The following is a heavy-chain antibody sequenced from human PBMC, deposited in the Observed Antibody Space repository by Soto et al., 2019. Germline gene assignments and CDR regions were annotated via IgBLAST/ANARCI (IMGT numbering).Heavy chain of an antibody. CDR3: AMGRVAVAGQLDY. CDR1: GFTFSSYG. Sequence: GGSLRLSCAASGFTFSSYGMHWVRQAPGKGLEWVAVISYDGSNKYYADSVKGRFTISRDNSKNTLYLQMNSLRAEDTAVYYCAMGRVAVAGQLDYWGQGTLVTVSS. V-gene: IGHV3-30*03. D-gene: IGHD6-19*01. J-gene: IGHJ4*02. CDR2: ISYDGSNK.